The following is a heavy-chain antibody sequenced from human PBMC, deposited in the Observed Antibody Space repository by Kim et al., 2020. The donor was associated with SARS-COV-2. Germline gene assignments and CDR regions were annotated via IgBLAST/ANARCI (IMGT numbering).Heavy chain of an antibody. J-gene: IGHJ4*02. CDR3: ARAYCGGDCYPDY. Sequence: YAKKLQGRVTMTTDTSTRTAYMELRSLRSDDTAVYYCARAYCGGDCYPDYWGQGTLVTVSS. V-gene: IGHV1-18*01. D-gene: IGHD2-21*02.